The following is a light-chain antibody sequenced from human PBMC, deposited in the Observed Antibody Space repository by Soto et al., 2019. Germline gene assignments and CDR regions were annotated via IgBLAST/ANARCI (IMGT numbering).Light chain of an antibody. CDR1: QSVSSN. Sequence: EIVVTQSPGTLSLSPGEGATLSCRASQSVSSNYLAWYQQKPGQAPRLLIYGASTRATGVPARFSGSGSGTEFTLTISSLQSEDFAVYYCQQYNNWPWTFGQGTKVDIK. CDR2: GAS. CDR3: QQYNNWPWT. V-gene: IGKV3-15*01. J-gene: IGKJ1*01.